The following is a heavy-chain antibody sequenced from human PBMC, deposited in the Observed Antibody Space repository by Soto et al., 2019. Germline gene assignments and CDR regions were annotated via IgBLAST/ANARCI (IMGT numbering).Heavy chain of an antibody. CDR3: VHHGGVPYYHDF. D-gene: IGHD2-8*01. CDR1: GGSLSSSSW. Sequence: SETLSLTCAVSGGSLSSSSWWSWVRQPPGKTLEWLGEIFYSGSTKYNPSLNSRVTISADQSKDDFSLRLSSVTAADTAVYYCVHHGGVPYYHDFWGQGMLVTVSS. CDR2: IFYSGST. J-gene: IGHJ4*02. V-gene: IGHV4-4*02.